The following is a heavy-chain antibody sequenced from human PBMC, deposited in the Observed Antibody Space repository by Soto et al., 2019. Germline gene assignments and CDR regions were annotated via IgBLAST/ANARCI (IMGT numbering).Heavy chain of an antibody. CDR1: GGSISSYY. CDR2: IYYSGRT. D-gene: IGHD3-10*01. Sequence: ETLSLTCTVSGGSISSYYWSWIRQPPGKVLEWIGYIYYSGRTNYNPSLKSRVTISVDTSKNQFSLKLSSVTAADTAVYYCARDNGSGSPNYYSYGMDVWGQGTTVTVSS. V-gene: IGHV4-59*01. J-gene: IGHJ6*02. CDR3: ARDNGSGSPNYYSYGMDV.